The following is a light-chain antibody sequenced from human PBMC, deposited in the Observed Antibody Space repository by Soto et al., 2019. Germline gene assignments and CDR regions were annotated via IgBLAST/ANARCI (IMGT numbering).Light chain of an antibody. CDR3: QQYGSSPWT. V-gene: IGKV3-20*01. Sequence: EIVLTQSPGTLSLSPGERATLSCRASQSVSSKLAWYQQKIGQAPRLLIYGASSRAAGIPDSFSGSGSGTDFTLTISRLEPEDFAVYYCQQYGSSPWTFGQGTKVDIK. J-gene: IGKJ1*01. CDR2: GAS. CDR1: QSVSSK.